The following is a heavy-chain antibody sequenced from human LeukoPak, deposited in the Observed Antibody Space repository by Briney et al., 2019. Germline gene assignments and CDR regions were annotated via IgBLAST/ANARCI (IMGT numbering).Heavy chain of an antibody. CDR3: ARAGRGLRYFDWLTHDY. V-gene: IGHV3-48*03. CDR2: ISSSGSTI. J-gene: IGHJ4*02. CDR1: GFTFSSYE. D-gene: IGHD3-9*01. Sequence: PGGSLRLSCAASGFTFSSYEMNWVRQAPGKGLEWVSYISSSGSTIHYADSVKGRFTISRDNAKNSLYLQMNSLRVEDTAVYYCARAGRGLRYFDWLTHDYWGQGTLVTVSS.